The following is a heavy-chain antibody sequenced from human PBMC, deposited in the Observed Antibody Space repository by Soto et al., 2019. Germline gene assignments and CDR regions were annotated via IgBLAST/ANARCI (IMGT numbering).Heavy chain of an antibody. CDR3: ARGLWFGEFNGMDV. CDR2: IIPILGIA. D-gene: IGHD3-10*01. V-gene: IGHV1-69*02. J-gene: IGHJ6*02. CDR1: GGTFSSYT. Sequence: QVQLVQSGAEVKKPGSSVKVSCKASGGTFSSYTISWVRQAPGQGLEWMGRIIPILGIANYAQKFQGRVTITADKSTSTAYMELSSLRSEDTAVYYCARGLWFGEFNGMDVWGQGTTVTVSS.